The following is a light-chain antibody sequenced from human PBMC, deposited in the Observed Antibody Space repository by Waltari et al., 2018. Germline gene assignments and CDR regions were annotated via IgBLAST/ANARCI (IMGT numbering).Light chain of an antibody. CDR1: RPSSGSST. CDR3: AAWDDSLNVVV. Sequence: SVLPQRCSATGTPGQWFAIRCAGCRPSSGSSTSHWDQVLPGTAPKPLIYSNNQRPSGVPDRFSVSQSGTSASLAISGLQSEDEADYCCAAWDDSLNVVVCGGGTKLTVL. CDR2: SNN. J-gene: IGLJ2*01. V-gene: IGLV1-44*01.